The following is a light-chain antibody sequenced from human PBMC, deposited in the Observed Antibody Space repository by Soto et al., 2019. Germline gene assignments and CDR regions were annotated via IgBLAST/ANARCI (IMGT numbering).Light chain of an antibody. V-gene: IGLV2-14*03. CDR1: HNDVGHENF. Sequence: QSALAHPASVSGGPGQSITISCTGNHNDVGHENFVSWYQQHPDKVPKLIIYDVTRRASGISSRFSASKSGNTAYLAISGLQADDEADYYSCSYRRDTPRFHVFGT. CDR3: CSYRRDTPRFHV. J-gene: IGLJ1*01. CDR2: DVT.